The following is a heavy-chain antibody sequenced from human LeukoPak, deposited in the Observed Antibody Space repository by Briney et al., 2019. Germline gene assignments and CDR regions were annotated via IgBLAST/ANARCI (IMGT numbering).Heavy chain of an antibody. Sequence: PSETLSLTCAIYGGSFSGFYWSWIRQPPGKGLEWIGEVNLSGGAFYNPSLKSRVTISIDTSKQQFSLKLRSVAAADTAHYYCASGVGYLFPTNWGQGTPVTVSS. CDR2: VNLSGGA. J-gene: IGHJ4*02. CDR3: ASGVGYLFPTN. V-gene: IGHV4-34*01. D-gene: IGHD5-18*01. CDR1: GGSFSGFY.